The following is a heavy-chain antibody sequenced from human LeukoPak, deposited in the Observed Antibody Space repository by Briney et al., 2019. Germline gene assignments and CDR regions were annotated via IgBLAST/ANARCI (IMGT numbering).Heavy chain of an antibody. J-gene: IGHJ4*02. D-gene: IGHD2-2*01. CDR2: IYHSGST. V-gene: IGHV4-4*02. Sequence: PSETLSLTCAVSGGTISSSNWWSWVRQPPGKGLEWIGEIYHSGSTNYNPSLKSRVTISVDKSKNQFSLKLSSVTAADTAVYYCARDGQDDCSSTSCYSIIDYWGQGTLVTVSS. CDR1: GGTISSSNW. CDR3: ARDGQDDCSSTSCYSIIDY.